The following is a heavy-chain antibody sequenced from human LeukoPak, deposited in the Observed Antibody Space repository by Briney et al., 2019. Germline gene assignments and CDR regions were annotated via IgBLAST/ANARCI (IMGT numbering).Heavy chain of an antibody. CDR3: ATSPPVVPAAITAFDI. D-gene: IGHD2-2*01. CDR1: GGSINSYY. CDR2: IYTSGSTP. J-gene: IGHJ3*02. V-gene: IGHV4-4*07. Sequence: PSETLSLTCTVSGGSINSYYWSWIRQSAGKGLEWIGRIYTSGSTPDYSPSLKSRVTMSIDTSKNQFSLQLSSVTAADTAVYYCATSPPVVPAAITAFDIWGQGTMVTVSS.